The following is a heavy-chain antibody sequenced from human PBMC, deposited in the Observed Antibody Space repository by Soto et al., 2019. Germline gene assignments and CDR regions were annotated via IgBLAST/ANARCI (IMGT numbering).Heavy chain of an antibody. J-gene: IGHJ6*02. CDR2: ISGYNGNT. CDR3: AREGQAPYYYYGMGV. Sequence: QVQVVQSGDEVKKPGASVKVSCKASGYTFTNYGFSWVRQAPGQGLEWMGWISGYNGNTKYAEKFQGRVTMTTDTSTSTAHMELRSLRSDDTGVYYCAREGQAPYYYYGMGVWGQGTAVTVSS. V-gene: IGHV1-18*01. CDR1: GYTFTNYG.